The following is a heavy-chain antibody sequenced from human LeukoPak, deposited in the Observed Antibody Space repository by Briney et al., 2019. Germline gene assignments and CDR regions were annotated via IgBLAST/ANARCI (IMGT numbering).Heavy chain of an antibody. CDR2: IIPIFGTA. Sequence: APVKVSCKASGGTFSSYAISWVRQAPGQGLEWMGGIIPIFGTANYAQKFQGRVTITTDESTSTAYMELSSLRSDDTAVYYCAREEGRGYFDYWGQGTLVTVSS. J-gene: IGHJ4*02. CDR3: AREEGRGYFDY. V-gene: IGHV1-69*05. CDR1: GGTFSSYA.